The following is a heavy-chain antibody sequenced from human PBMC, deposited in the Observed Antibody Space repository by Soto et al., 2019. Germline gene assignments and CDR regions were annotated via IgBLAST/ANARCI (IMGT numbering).Heavy chain of an antibody. D-gene: IGHD2-15*01. J-gene: IGHJ4*02. CDR2: IYHSGST. CDR3: ARGYCSGGSCYPYYFDY. CDR1: GGSISSSNW. V-gene: IGHV4-4*02. Sequence: QVQLQESGPGLVKPSGTLSLTCAVSGGSISSSNWWSWVRQPPGKGLEWIGEIYHSGSTNYNPSLKSRLTISGDKSKNQFSLKLSSVTAADTAVYYCARGYCSGGSCYPYYFDYWGQGTLVTVSS.